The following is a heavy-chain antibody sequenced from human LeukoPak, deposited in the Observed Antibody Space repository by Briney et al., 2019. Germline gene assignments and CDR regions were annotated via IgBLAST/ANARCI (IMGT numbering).Heavy chain of an antibody. CDR2: ISYDGSNK. D-gene: IGHD2-2*02. CDR1: GFTFSSYG. Sequence: GGSLRLSCAASGFTFSSYGMHWVRQAPGKGLEWVAVISYDGSNKYYADSVKGRFTISRDNFKNTLYLQMNYLRVEDTAVYFCAKVIVPDAIIGPFDSWGQGTLVTVSS. CDR3: AKVIVPDAIIGPFDS. V-gene: IGHV3-30*18. J-gene: IGHJ4*02.